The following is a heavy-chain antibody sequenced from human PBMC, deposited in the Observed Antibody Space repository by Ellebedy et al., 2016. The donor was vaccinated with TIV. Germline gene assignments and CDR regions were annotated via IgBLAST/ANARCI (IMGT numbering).Heavy chain of an antibody. Sequence: GESLKISCAASGFTFSSYAMSWVRQAPGKGLEWVSAISGSGGSTYYADSVKGRFTISRDNSKNTLYLQMNSLRAEDTAVYYSAKQGYEDYWGQGTLVTVSS. CDR2: ISGSGGST. D-gene: IGHD5-12*01. V-gene: IGHV3-23*01. J-gene: IGHJ4*02. CDR3: AKQGYEDY. CDR1: GFTFSSYA.